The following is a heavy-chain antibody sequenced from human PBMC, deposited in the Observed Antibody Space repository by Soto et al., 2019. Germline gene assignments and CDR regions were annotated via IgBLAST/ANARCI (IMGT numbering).Heavy chain of an antibody. CDR1: GYTFTNNA. CDR2: INAANGNT. J-gene: IGHJ4*02. D-gene: IGHD2-15*01. V-gene: IGHV1-3*01. Sequence: ASVKVSCKASGYTFTNNAIHWVRQAPGQRPEWMGWINAANGNTKYSQKFQGRVTITRDTSASTAYMELSSLRSEDTAVYYCARDQGLCSGGSCWGYFDYWGQGTLVTVSS. CDR3: ARDQGLCSGGSCWGYFDY.